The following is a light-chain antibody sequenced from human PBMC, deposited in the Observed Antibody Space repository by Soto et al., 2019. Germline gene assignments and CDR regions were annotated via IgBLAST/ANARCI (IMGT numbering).Light chain of an antibody. J-gene: IGKJ3*01. CDR1: QTVDSY. CDR2: DTS. Sequence: LTQSPAILSLSPGEKATLSCTASQTVDSYMAWYQQRPGQPPRLLIHDTSHRASGVPARFRGSGSGTDFTLTITRLDPEYFAVYFCQQRRNWVSFGPGTRV. CDR3: QQRRNWVS. V-gene: IGKV3-11*01.